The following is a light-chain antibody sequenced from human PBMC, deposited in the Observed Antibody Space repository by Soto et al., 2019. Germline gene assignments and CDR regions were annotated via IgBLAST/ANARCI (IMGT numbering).Light chain of an antibody. Sequence: EIVLTQSPGTLSFSAGERATLSCRASQSVRSSYLAWYQQKLGQAPRLLIYAASSRATGIPDRFSGSGSGTDFTLTITRLEPEDFAVYFCQQYDVSPITFGLGTRLEIK. V-gene: IGKV3-20*01. CDR2: AAS. CDR3: QQYDVSPIT. J-gene: IGKJ5*01. CDR1: QSVRSSY.